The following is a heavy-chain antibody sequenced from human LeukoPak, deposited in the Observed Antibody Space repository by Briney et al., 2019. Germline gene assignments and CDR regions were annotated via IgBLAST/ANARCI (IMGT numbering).Heavy chain of an antibody. CDR3: ARRLGYPYYFDY. D-gene: IGHD3-16*01. CDR2: ISSSSSYI. V-gene: IGHV3-21*01. Sequence: GGSLRLSCAASGFTFSSYSMNWVRQPPGKGLEWVSSISSSSSYIYYADSVKGRFTISRDNAKNSLYLQMNSLRGEDTAVYYCARRLGYPYYFDYWGQGTLVTVSS. J-gene: IGHJ4*02. CDR1: GFTFSSYS.